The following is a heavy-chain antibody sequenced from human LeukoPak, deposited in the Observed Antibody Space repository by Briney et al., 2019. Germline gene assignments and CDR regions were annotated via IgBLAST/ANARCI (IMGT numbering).Heavy chain of an antibody. D-gene: IGHD3-10*01. Sequence: PSETLSLTCTVSGYSISSGYYWGWIRQPPGKGLERIGSIYHSGSTYYKASLRSRVTISVDTSKNQFSLELSSVTAADTAVYYCARGPTTMLRGGGFDYWGQGTLVTVSS. CDR3: ARGPTTMLRGGGFDY. V-gene: IGHV4-38-2*02. CDR2: IYHSGST. J-gene: IGHJ4*02. CDR1: GYSISSGYY.